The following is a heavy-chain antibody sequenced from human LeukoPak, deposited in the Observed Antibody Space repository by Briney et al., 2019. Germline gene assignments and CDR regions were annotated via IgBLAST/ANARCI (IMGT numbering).Heavy chain of an antibody. D-gene: IGHD3-16*01. Sequence: SETLSLTCAVYGGSFSGYYWSWIRQPPGKGLEWIGEINHSGSTNYNPSLRSRVTMSVDTSKNQFSLNLSSVTAADTAVYYWARVTSRGGGWFDPWGQGTLVTVSS. CDR1: GGSFSGYY. V-gene: IGHV4-34*01. CDR3: ARVTSRGGGWFDP. CDR2: INHSGST. J-gene: IGHJ5*02.